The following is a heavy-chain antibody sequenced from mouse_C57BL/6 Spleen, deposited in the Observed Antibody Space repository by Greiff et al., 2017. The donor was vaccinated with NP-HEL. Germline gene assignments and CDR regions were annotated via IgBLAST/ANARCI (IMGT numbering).Heavy chain of an antibody. Sequence: VKLMESGAELARPGASVKLSCKASGYTFTSYGISWVKQRTGQGLEWIGEIYPRSGNTYYNEKFKGKATLTADKSSSTAYMELRSLTSEDSAVYFCARSGGGYDGDAMDYWGQGTSVTVSS. V-gene: IGHV1-81*01. D-gene: IGHD2-2*01. J-gene: IGHJ4*01. CDR1: GYTFTSYG. CDR2: IYPRSGNT. CDR3: ARSGGGYDGDAMDY.